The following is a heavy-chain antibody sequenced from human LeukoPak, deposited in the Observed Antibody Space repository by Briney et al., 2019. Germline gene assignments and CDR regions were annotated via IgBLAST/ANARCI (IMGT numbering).Heavy chain of an antibody. J-gene: IGHJ5*02. D-gene: IGHD6-19*01. V-gene: IGHV3-30*18. CDR3: AKDRWQGLAQTLHL. Sequence: GGSLRLSCTASGFTFTNYDIHWVRQAPGKGLEWVAVISFDGSNRNYADSVKGRLTVSRDSSKDTVYLQMNSLRSDDTAVYYCAKDRWQGLAQTLHLWGQGTLVTVSS. CDR1: GFTFTNYD. CDR2: ISFDGSNR.